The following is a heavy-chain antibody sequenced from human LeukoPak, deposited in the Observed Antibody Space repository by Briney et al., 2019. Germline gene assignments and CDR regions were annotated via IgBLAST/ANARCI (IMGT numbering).Heavy chain of an antibody. CDR3: ARLISGGYCSGGSCLDY. V-gene: IGHV5-51*01. D-gene: IGHD2-15*01. CDR2: IYPGDSDT. J-gene: IGHJ4*02. CDR1: GYSFTSYW. Sequence: GESLKISCKGSGYSFTSYWIGWVRQMPGKGLEWMGIIYPGDSDTGYSPSFQGQVTISADKSISTAYLQWSSLKASDTAMYYCARLISGGYCSGGSCLDYWGQGTLVTVSS.